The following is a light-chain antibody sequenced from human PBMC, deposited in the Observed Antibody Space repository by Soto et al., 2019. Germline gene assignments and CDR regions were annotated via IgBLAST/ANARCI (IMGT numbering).Light chain of an antibody. CDR2: KAS. CDR1: QTISSW. Sequence: DIQMPQSPSTLSGSVGDRVTITCLASQTISSWLAWYQQKPGKAPKLLIYKASTLKSGVPSRFSGSGSGTEFTLTISSLQPDDFATYYCQQYKSYSRMFGQGTKVDIK. V-gene: IGKV1-5*03. J-gene: IGKJ1*01. CDR3: QQYKSYSRM.